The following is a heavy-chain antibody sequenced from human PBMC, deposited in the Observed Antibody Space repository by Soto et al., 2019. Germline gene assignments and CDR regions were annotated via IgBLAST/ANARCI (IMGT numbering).Heavy chain of an antibody. CDR1: GFNFSNHW. V-gene: IGHV3-NL1*01. Sequence: PGGSLRLSCAASGFNFSNHWMHWVRQRPGEGLVWVSVIYSGGSTNYADSVKGRFTISRDNSKNTLYLQMNSLRAEDTAVYYCAKDLLELIAAAGTPDYWGQGTLVTVSS. D-gene: IGHD6-13*01. CDR3: AKDLLELIAAAGTPDY. J-gene: IGHJ4*02. CDR2: IYSGGST.